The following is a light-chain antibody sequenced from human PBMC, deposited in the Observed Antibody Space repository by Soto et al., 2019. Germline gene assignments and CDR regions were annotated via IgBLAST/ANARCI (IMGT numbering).Light chain of an antibody. CDR3: QQRSNWPLLT. CDR1: QSVSNS. Sequence: EIVLTQSPATLSLSPGERATLSCRASQSVSNSLAWYQQKPGQAPRLLIYDASNRATGIPARFSGSGSGTDFTLTIGSLEPEDFAVYSCQQRSNWPLLTFGGGTKVEIK. V-gene: IGKV3-11*01. CDR2: DAS. J-gene: IGKJ4*01.